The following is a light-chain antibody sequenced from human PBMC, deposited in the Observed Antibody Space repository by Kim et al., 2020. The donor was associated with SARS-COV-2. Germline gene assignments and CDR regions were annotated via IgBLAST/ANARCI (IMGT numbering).Light chain of an antibody. CDR2: RNN. Sequence: GQGVTISCSGSSSNIGSHSVYWYQQLPGTAPKLLIYRNNQRPSGVPDRFSGSKSGTSASLAISGLRSDDEADYYCAAWDDSLSGPVFGGGTQLTVL. CDR3: AAWDDSLSGPV. J-gene: IGLJ2*01. V-gene: IGLV1-47*01. CDR1: SSNIGSHS.